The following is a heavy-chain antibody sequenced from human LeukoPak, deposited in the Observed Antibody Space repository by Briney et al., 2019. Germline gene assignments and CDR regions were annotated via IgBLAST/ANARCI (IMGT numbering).Heavy chain of an antibody. V-gene: IGHV3-33*01. D-gene: IGHD2-21*02. Sequence: GGSLRLSCAASGFTFSTYGMHWVRQAPGKGLEWVAVIWYGGSNKYYLDSVKGRFVISRDNSKNTLYLQMNGLRAEDTAVYYCARDYCGGDCHDPPLGFANWGQGTLVTVSS. CDR2: IWYGGSNK. CDR3: ARDYCGGDCHDPPLGFAN. CDR1: GFTFSTYG. J-gene: IGHJ4*02.